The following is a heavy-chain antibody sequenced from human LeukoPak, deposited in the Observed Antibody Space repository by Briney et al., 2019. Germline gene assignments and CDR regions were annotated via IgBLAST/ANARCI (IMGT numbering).Heavy chain of an antibody. V-gene: IGHV3-48*02. CDR1: GFTFNAYA. Sequence: GGSLRLSGAASGFTFNAYAMNWVCQAPGKGLDWVSYISSTSSTIYYADSVKGRFTISRDNAKNSLYLQMNSLRDEDTAVYYCARSFGDWGQGTLVTVSS. CDR2: ISSTSSTI. D-gene: IGHD3-10*01. J-gene: IGHJ4*02. CDR3: ARSFGD.